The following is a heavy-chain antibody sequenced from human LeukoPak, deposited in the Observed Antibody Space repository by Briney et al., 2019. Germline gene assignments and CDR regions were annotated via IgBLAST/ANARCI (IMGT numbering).Heavy chain of an antibody. CDR1: GFTFRSYW. D-gene: IGHD1-26*01. CDR3: VRRPVGITDYFDY. V-gene: IGHV3-7*01. Sequence: PGGSLRLSCAASGFTFRSYWMTWVRQAPGKGLEWVANIKQDGSEKYYVDSVKGRFTISRDNAKSSLYLQMNSLRAEDTAVYYCVRRPVGITDYFDYWGQGTLVTVSS. CDR2: IKQDGSEK. J-gene: IGHJ4*02.